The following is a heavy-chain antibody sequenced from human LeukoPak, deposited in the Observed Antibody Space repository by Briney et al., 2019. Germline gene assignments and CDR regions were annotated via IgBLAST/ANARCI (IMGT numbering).Heavy chain of an antibody. CDR3: AKNLAYSCSSTSCYGDY. CDR1: GFTVSSNY. D-gene: IGHD2-2*01. V-gene: IGHV3-23*01. CDR2: ISSSSNFI. J-gene: IGHJ4*02. Sequence: QAGGSLRLSCAASGFTVSSNYMSWVRQAPGKGLEWVSSISSSSNFIYYADSVKGRFTISRDNSKNTLYLQMNSLRAEDTAVYYCAKNLAYSCSSTSCYGDYWGQGTLVTVSS.